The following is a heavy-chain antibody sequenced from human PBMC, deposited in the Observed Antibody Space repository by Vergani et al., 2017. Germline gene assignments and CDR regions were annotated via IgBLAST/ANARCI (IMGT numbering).Heavy chain of an antibody. CDR1: GGSVSSGSYY. J-gene: IGHJ5*02. CDR3: TRDSGFTAFLFFP. Sequence: QVQLQESGPGLVKPSETLSLTCTVSGGSVSSGSYYWSWIRQPPGKGLEWIGYIYYSGSTNYNPSLKSRVTISVDTSKNQLSLKLSSVTAADTAVYYCTRDSGFTAFLFFPWGQGPLVTLSS. D-gene: IGHD1-26*01. V-gene: IGHV4-61*01. CDR2: IYYSGST.